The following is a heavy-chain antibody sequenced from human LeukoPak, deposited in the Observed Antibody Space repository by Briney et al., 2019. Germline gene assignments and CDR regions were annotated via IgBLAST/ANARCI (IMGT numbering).Heavy chain of an antibody. CDR3: ARHGAKYSSSFWFDP. J-gene: IGHJ5*02. Sequence: GGSLRLSCAASEFTVSSNYMRWVRQAPGKGLECVSVIYSDGRTYYADSVKGRFTISRDNSKNTLYLQMNSLRSDDTAVYYCARHGAKYSSSFWFDPWGQGTLVTVSS. CDR1: EFTVSSNY. V-gene: IGHV3-53*05. CDR2: IYSDGRT. D-gene: IGHD6-6*01.